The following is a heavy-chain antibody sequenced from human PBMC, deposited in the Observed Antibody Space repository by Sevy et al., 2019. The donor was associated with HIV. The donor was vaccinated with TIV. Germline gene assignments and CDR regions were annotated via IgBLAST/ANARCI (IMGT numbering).Heavy chain of an antibody. D-gene: IGHD3-10*01. CDR3: ARGGRITMVRGVIRGRGMDV. CDR1: GGSFSGYY. Sequence: SETLSLTCAVYGGSFSGYYWGWIRQPPGKGLEWIGEINHSGSTNYNPSLKSRVTISVDTSKNQFSLKLSSVTAADTAVYYCARGGRITMVRGVIRGRGMDVWGQGTTVTVSS. J-gene: IGHJ6*02. CDR2: INHSGST. V-gene: IGHV4-34*01.